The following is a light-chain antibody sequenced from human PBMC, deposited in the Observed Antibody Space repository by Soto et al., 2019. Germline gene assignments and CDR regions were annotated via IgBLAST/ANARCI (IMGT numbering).Light chain of an antibody. CDR1: QSVSSSY. CDR3: QQYGSSPIA. CDR2: GAS. V-gene: IGKV3-20*01. Sequence: EIVLTQSPGTPSLPPGERATISCRASQSVSSSYLAWYQPKPGQAPRLLIFGASGRATGIPDRFSGSGSGTDFTLTISRLEPEDFAVYYCQQYGSSPIAFGPGTKVH. J-gene: IGKJ3*01.